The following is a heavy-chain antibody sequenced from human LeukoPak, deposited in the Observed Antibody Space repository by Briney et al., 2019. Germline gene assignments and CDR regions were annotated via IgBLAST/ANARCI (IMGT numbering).Heavy chain of an antibody. CDR1: GFTFSSHA. J-gene: IGHJ4*02. V-gene: IGHV3-23*01. CDR2: ISASGGVT. Sequence: GGSLRLSCAASGFTFSSHAMSWVRQAPGKGLEWVSGISASGGVTYSAESVRGRFTISRDNSKNTLYLQMNSLRVDDTAAYYCATISGSFEYLDYWGQGTLVTVSS. CDR3: ATISGSFEYLDY. D-gene: IGHD1-26*01.